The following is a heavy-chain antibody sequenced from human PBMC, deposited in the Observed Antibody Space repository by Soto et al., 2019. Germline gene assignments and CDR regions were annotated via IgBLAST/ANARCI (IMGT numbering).Heavy chain of an antibody. D-gene: IGHD6-13*01. V-gene: IGHV3-7*01. CDR1: GFTFSSYW. CDR3: ARDNRPYSSSWYYYYYGMDV. Sequence: GGSLRLSCAASGFTFSSYWMSWVRQAPGKGLEWVANIKQDGSEKYYVDSVKGRFTISRDNAKNSLYLQMNSLRAEDTAVYYCARDNRPYSSSWYYYYYGMDVWGQGTTVTVSS. CDR2: IKQDGSEK. J-gene: IGHJ6*02.